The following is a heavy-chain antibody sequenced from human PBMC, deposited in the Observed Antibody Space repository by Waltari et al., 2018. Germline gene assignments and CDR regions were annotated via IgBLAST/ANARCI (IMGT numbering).Heavy chain of an antibody. J-gene: IGHJ4*02. CDR1: GGTFSSYA. Sequence: QVQLVQSGAEVKKPGSSVKVSCKASGGTFSSYAISWVRQAPGQGLEWMGRIIPIFCTANYAQKFQGRVTITADKSTSTAYMELSSLRSEDTAVYYCARDDCSGGSCYSGVDYWGQGTLVTVSS. V-gene: IGHV1-69*08. D-gene: IGHD2-15*01. CDR2: IIPIFCTA. CDR3: ARDDCSGGSCYSGVDY.